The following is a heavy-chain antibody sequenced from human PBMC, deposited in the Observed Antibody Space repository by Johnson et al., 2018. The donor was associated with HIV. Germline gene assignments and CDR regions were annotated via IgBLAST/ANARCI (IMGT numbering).Heavy chain of an antibody. CDR2: IYSGDTT. V-gene: IGHV3-53*01. Sequence: VQLVESGGGLIQPGGSLRLSCAASGFTVSSNYMSWVRQAPGKGLEWVSVIYSGDTTYYADSVKGRFTISRDNSKNTLYLQMNSLRADDTALYYCARLTTSSRQGSTMTVVGVAAFDLWGQGTMVTVSS. D-gene: IGHD1-1*01. CDR3: ARLTTSSRQGSTMTVVGVAAFDL. J-gene: IGHJ3*01. CDR1: GFTVSSNY.